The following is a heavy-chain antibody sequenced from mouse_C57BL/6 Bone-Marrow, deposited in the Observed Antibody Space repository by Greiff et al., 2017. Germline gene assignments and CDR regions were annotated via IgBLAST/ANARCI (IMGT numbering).Heavy chain of an antibody. CDR3: ARGGGQLGYFDY. V-gene: IGHV1-59*01. D-gene: IGHD4-1*02. J-gene: IGHJ2*01. Sequence: VQLQQPGAELVRPGTSVKLSCKASGYTFTSYWMYWVKQRPGQGLEWIGVIDPSDSYTNYNQKFKGKATLTVDTSSSTAYMQLSSLTSEDSAVYNCARGGGQLGYFDYWGQGTTLTVSS. CDR1: GYTFTSYW. CDR2: IDPSDSYT.